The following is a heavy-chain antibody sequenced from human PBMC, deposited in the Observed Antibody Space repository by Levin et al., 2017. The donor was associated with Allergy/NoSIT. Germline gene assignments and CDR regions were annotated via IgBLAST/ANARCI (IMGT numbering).Heavy chain of an antibody. CDR1: GGSISSGDYY. Sequence: SQTLSLTCTVSGGSISSGDYYWSWIRQPPGKGLEWIGYIYYSGSTYYNPSLKSRVTISVDTSKNQFSLKLSSVTAADTAVYYCARDHTGIAAAGTDYWGQGTLVTVSS. CDR3: ARDHTGIAAAGTDY. V-gene: IGHV4-30-4*01. CDR2: IYYSGST. J-gene: IGHJ4*02. D-gene: IGHD6-13*01.